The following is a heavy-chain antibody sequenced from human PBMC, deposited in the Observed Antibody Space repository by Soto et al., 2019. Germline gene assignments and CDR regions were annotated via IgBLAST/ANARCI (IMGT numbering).Heavy chain of an antibody. D-gene: IGHD6-13*01. Sequence: EVQLVESGGGLVQPGRSLRLSCAASGFTFDDYAMHWVRQVPGKGLEWVSGINWNSGSIGYADSLKGRFAISRDNAKNSLHLQMNSLRAEDTDFYYCVKDESINWYSGHFRHWGQGTPVTVSS. CDR2: INWNSGSI. J-gene: IGHJ1*01. V-gene: IGHV3-9*01. CDR3: VKDESINWYSGHFRH. CDR1: GFTFDDYA.